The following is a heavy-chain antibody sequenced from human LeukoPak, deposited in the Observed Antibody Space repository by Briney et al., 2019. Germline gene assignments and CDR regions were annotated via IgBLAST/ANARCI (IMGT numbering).Heavy chain of an antibody. CDR2: INPNSGGT. CDR1: GYTFTSYY. Sequence: GASVKVSCKASGYTFTSYYMHWVRQAPGQGLEWMGWINPNSGGTNYAQKFQGRVTMTRDTSISTAYMELSRLRSDDTAVYYCARGEGDSSGYYAYYFDYWGQGTLVTASS. CDR3: ARGEGDSSGYYAYYFDY. D-gene: IGHD3-22*01. V-gene: IGHV1-2*02. J-gene: IGHJ4*02.